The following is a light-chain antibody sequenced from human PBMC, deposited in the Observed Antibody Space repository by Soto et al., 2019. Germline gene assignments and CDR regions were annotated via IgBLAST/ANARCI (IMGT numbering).Light chain of an antibody. CDR3: QQYSTLPHT. CDR1: QSVTNSF. V-gene: IGKV3-20*01. Sequence: EIVLTQSPGTLSLSPGERATLSCRASQSVTNSFFAWYQQKPGQAPRLLIYGISTSATGIPDRFSGSGSGTDFTLTISRLEPEDFVVYYCQQYSTLPHTFGQGTKVDIK. CDR2: GIS. J-gene: IGKJ2*01.